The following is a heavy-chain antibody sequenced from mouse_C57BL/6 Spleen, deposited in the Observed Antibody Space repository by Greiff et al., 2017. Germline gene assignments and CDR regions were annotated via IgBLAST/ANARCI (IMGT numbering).Heavy chain of an antibody. D-gene: IGHD1-1*01. V-gene: IGHV3-6*01. CDR3: ARAGSSSYWYFDV. CDR1: GYSITSGYY. CDR2: ISYDGSN. J-gene: IGHJ1*03. Sequence: ESGPGLVKPSQSLSLTCSVTGYSITSGYYWNWIRQFPGNKLEWMGYISYDGSNNYNPSLKNRISITRDTSKNQFFLKLNSVTTEDTATYYCARAGSSSYWYFDVWGTGTTVTVSS.